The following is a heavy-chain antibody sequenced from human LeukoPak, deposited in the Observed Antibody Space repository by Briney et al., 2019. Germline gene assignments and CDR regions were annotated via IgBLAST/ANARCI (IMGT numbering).Heavy chain of an antibody. D-gene: IGHD2-2*01. CDR1: GFTFSSYS. CDR2: ISSSSSYI. J-gene: IGHJ3*02. V-gene: IGHV3-21*01. Sequence: GGSLRLSCAASGFTFSSYSMNWVRQAPGKGLEWVSSISSSSSYIYYADSVKGRFTISRDNAKNSLYLQMNSLRAEDTAVYYCASSEDIVVVPAAPGNDAFDIWGQGTMVTVSS. CDR3: ASSEDIVVVPAAPGNDAFDI.